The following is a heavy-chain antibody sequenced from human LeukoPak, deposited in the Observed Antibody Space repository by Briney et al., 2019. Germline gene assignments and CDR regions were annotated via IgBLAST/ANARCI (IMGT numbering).Heavy chain of an antibody. Sequence: GGSLRLSCAPSVFTFSIYWMTWVRQAPGKGLEWVANIKQDGSEKYYVDSVKGRFTFSRDNAKNSLYQQMNSLRAEDTAVYYCARSYSYYESSGYYLGYYFDYWGQGTLVTVSS. CDR3: ARSYSYYESSGYYLGYYFDY. CDR2: IKQDGSEK. D-gene: IGHD3-22*01. CDR1: VFTFSIYW. V-gene: IGHV3-7*02. J-gene: IGHJ4*02.